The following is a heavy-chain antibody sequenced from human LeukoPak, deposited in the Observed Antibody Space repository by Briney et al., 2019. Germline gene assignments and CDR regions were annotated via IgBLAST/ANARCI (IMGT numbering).Heavy chain of an antibody. V-gene: IGHV4-31*03. Sequence: SETLSLTCTVSGGSISSGGYYWSWIRQHPGKGLEWIGYIYYSGSTYYNPSLKSRVTISVDTSKNQFSLKLSSVTAAGTAAYYCARDNRYSYIDYWGQGTLVTVSS. CDR2: IYYSGST. J-gene: IGHJ4*02. D-gene: IGHD5-18*01. CDR3: ARDNRYSYIDY. CDR1: GGSISSGGYY.